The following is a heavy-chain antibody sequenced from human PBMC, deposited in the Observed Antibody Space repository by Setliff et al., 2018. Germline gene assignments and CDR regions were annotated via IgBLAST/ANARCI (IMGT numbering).Heavy chain of an antibody. Sequence: GASVKVSCKASGYTFTSYGVHWVRQAPGQRLEWMGGTIPMFGTTNYAQKFQGRVTIITDASTSTSYMALSSLTSADTAVYYCAREGVDTRSSTDYRYYMDVWGKGTTVTVSS. D-gene: IGHD5-18*01. CDR2: TIPMFGTT. J-gene: IGHJ6*03. CDR3: AREGVDTRSSTDYRYYMDV. V-gene: IGHV1-69*05. CDR1: GYTFTSYG.